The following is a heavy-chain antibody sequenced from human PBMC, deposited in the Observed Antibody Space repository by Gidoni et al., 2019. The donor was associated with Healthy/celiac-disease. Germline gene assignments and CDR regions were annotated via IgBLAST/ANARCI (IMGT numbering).Heavy chain of an antibody. V-gene: IGHV3-7*01. CDR1: GFTFSSYW. Sequence: EVQLVESGGGLVQPGGSLRLSCAASGFTFSSYWMSWVRQAPGKGLEWVANIKQDGSEKYYVDSVKGRFTISRDNAKNSLYLQMNSLRAEDTAVYYCARAQSSGWGIYWYFDLWGRGTLVTVSS. CDR3: ARAQSSGWGIYWYFDL. CDR2: IKQDGSEK. D-gene: IGHD6-19*01. J-gene: IGHJ2*01.